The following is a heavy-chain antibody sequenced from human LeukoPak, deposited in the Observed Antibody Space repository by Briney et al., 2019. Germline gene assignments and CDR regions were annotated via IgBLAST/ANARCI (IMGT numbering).Heavy chain of an antibody. D-gene: IGHD1-26*01. CDR1: GGSISSYC. CDR2: IYTSGST. CDR3: ASDGVGYYYYGMDV. Sequence: SETLSLTCTVSGGSISSYCWSWIRQPAGKGLEWIRRIYTSGSTNYNPSLKSRVTMSVDTSKNQFSLKLSSVTAADTAVYYCASDGVGYYYYGMDVWGQGTTVTVSS. V-gene: IGHV4-4*07. J-gene: IGHJ6*02.